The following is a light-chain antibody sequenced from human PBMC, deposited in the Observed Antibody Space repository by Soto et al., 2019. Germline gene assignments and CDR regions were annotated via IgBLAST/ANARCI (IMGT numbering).Light chain of an antibody. CDR1: SSDIGSYDR. V-gene: IGLV2-18*02. Sequence: QSALTQPPSVSGSPGQSVTISCIGTSSDIGSYDRVSWYQQSPGTAPKLIIYEVTNRPSGVAGRFSGSKSGNTASLTISGLQDEDEADYYCTSYTTRTALVFGGGTKLTVL. J-gene: IGLJ3*02. CDR2: EVT. CDR3: TSYTTRTALV.